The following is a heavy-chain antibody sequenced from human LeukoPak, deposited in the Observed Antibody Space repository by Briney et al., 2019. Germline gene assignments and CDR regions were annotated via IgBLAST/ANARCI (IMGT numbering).Heavy chain of an antibody. Sequence: GGSLTLSCLASGFPFRSFSMNWVRQAPRKGLEWVSSISSSSTYIYYADSVKGRFTISRDNAKNSLYLQMNSLRVEDTAVYYCARAEGSGSSFDYWGQGTLVTVSS. D-gene: IGHD3-10*01. CDR3: ARAEGSGSSFDY. V-gene: IGHV3-21*01. CDR1: GFPFRSFS. J-gene: IGHJ4*02. CDR2: ISSSSTYI.